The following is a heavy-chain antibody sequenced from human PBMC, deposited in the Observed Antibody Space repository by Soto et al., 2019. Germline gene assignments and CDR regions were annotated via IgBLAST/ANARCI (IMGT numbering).Heavy chain of an antibody. V-gene: IGHV4-39*01. Sequence: SETLSLTCTVSGGSISSSSYYWGWIRQPPGKGLEWIGSIYYSGSTYYNPSLKSRVTISVDTSKNQFSLKLSSVTAADTAVYKCAGRGKPRRKFAYWGQGTLVTVS. CDR1: GGSISSSSYY. CDR2: IYYSGST. J-gene: IGHJ4*02. CDR3: AGRGKPRRKFAY. D-gene: IGHD3-16*01.